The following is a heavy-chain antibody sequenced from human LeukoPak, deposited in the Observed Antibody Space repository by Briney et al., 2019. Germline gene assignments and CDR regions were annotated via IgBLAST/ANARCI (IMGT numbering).Heavy chain of an antibody. CDR3: ARGSDYDYIWGSYRPKKTIDY. CDR1: GGSVSGYY. CDR2: INHSGST. V-gene: IGHV4-34*01. Sequence: PSETLSLTCAVYGGSVSGYYWSWIRQPPGKGLEWIGEINHSGSTNYNPSLKSRVTISVDTSKNQFSLKLSSVTAADTAVYYCARGSDYDYIWGSYRPKKTIDYWGQGTLVTVSS. D-gene: IGHD3-16*02. J-gene: IGHJ4*02.